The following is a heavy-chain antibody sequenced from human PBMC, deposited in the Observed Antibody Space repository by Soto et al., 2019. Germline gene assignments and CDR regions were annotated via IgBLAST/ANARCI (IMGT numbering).Heavy chain of an antibody. CDR2: IWYDGSNK. J-gene: IGHJ4*02. D-gene: IGHD4-17*01. CDR3: AGSATVTTLYFY. CDR1: GFTFSSYG. Sequence: GGSLRLSCAASGFTFSSYGMHWVRQAPGKGLEWVAVIWYDGSNKYYADSVKGRFTISRDNSKNTLYLQMNSLRAEDTAVYYCAGSATVTTLYFYWGQGTLVTVSS. V-gene: IGHV3-33*01.